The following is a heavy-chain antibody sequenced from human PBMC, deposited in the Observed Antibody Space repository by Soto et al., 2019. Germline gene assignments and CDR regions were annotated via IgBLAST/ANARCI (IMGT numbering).Heavy chain of an antibody. J-gene: IGHJ6*02. Sequence: GGSLRLSCAASGFTFSSCAMGWVRQAPGKGLEWVSDITDSGGSTYYADSVKGRFTISRDNSKSTLYLQMNSLRAEDTALYYCAKGRSYYYYGVDVWGQGTTVTVSS. CDR1: GFTFSSCA. V-gene: IGHV3-23*01. CDR3: AKGRSYYYYGVDV. CDR2: ITDSGGST.